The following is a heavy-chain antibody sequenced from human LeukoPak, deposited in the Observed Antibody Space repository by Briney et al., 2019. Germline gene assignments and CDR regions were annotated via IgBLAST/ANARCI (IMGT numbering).Heavy chain of an antibody. V-gene: IGHV1-69*05. D-gene: IGHD6-13*01. CDR1: GGTFSSYA. J-gene: IGHJ4*02. Sequence: ASVKVSCKASGGTFSSYAISWVRQAPGQGLEWMGGIIPIFGTANYAQKFQGRVTITTDESTSTAYMELSSLRSEDTAVYYCAGLQHLTLYYWGQGTLVTVSS. CDR2: IIPIFGTA. CDR3: AGLQHLTLYY.